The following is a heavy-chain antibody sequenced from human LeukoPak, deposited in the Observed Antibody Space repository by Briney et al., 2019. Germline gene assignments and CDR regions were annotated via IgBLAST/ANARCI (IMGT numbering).Heavy chain of an antibody. J-gene: IGHJ4*02. D-gene: IGHD3-16*01. CDR3: ARDLTVTTFGALVCYFDY. CDR2: ISSSSSYI. V-gene: IGHV3-21*01. Sequence: GGSLRLSCAASGFTFSSYSMNWVRQAPGKGLEWVSSISSSSSYIYYADSVKGRFTISRDNAKNSLNLQMNSLRAEDTAVYYCARDLTVTTFGALVCYFDYWGQGTLVTVSS. CDR1: GFTFSSYS.